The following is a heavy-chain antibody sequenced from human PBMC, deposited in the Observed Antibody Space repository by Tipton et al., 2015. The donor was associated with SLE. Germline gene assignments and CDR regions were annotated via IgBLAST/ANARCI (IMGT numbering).Heavy chain of an antibody. J-gene: IGHJ3*01. CDR3: ARGVAHYYDSGSFDV. V-gene: IGHV3-30*02. CDR2: IRYVGTNT. D-gene: IGHD3-22*01. CDR1: GFTFSSYG. Sequence: SLRLSCAASGFTFSSYGMHWVRQAPGKGLEWVAFIRYVGTNTLYADSVKGRFTISRDNSKNMLYLEMSSLRAEDTAVYFCARGVAHYYDSGSFDVWGQGTRVTVSS.